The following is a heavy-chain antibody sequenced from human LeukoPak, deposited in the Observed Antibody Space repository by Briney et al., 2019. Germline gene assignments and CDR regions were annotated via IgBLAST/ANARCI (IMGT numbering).Heavy chain of an antibody. V-gene: IGHV4-39*07. D-gene: IGHD2-2*01. CDR3: ARGAFMLVPAAIGFDY. CDR1: GGSISSSSYY. Sequence: PSETLSLTCTVSGGSISSSSYYWGWIRQPPGKGLKWIGRIYYSGSTYYNPSLKSRVTISIDTSKNQFSLKLSSVTAADTAVYYCARGAFMLVPAAIGFDYWGQGTLVTVSS. CDR2: IYYSGST. J-gene: IGHJ4*02.